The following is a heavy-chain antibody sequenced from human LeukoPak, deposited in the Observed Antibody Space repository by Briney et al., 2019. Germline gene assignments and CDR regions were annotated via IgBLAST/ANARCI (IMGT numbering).Heavy chain of an antibody. CDR3: ARGIIGYSSSWYSGGSYFDY. J-gene: IGHJ4*02. CDR1: GGSFSGYY. CDR2: INHSGST. V-gene: IGHV4-34*01. D-gene: IGHD6-13*01. Sequence: SETLSLTCAVYGGSFSGYYWSWIRQPPGKGLEWIGEINHSGSTNYNPSLKSRVTISVDTSKNKFSLKLSSVTAADTAVYYCARGIIGYSSSWYSGGSYFDYWGQGTLVTVSS.